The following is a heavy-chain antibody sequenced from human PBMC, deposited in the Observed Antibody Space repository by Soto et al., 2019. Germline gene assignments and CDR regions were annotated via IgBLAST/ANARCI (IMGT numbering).Heavy chain of an antibody. V-gene: IGHV5-51*01. D-gene: IGHD3-10*01. CDR1: GYSFTSYW. J-gene: IGHJ6*02. CDR2: IYPGDSDT. CDR3: ARHEYYYGSGNYYGMDV. Sequence: GESLKISCKGSGYSFTSYWIGWVRQMPGKGLEWMGIIYPGDSDTRYSPSFQGQVTISADKSISTAYLQWSSLKASDTAMYYCARHEYYYGSGNYYGMDVWGQGTTVTVSS.